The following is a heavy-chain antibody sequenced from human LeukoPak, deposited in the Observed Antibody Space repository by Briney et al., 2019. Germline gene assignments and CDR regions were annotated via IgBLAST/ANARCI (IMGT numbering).Heavy chain of an antibody. J-gene: IGHJ4*02. Sequence: PSETLSLTCTVSGGSISSYYWSWIRQPPGKGLEWIGYIYYSGSTNYNPSLKSRVTISVDTSKNQFSLKLSSVTAADTAVYYCASVLVGVVPAATHFDYWGQGILVTVSS. CDR2: IYYSGST. D-gene: IGHD2-2*01. CDR1: GGSISSYY. V-gene: IGHV4-59*12. CDR3: ASVLVGVVPAATHFDY.